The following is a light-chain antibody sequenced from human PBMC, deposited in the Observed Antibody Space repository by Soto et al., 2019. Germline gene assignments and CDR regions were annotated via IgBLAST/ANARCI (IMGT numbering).Light chain of an antibody. CDR3: QAWDSNTVV. CDR1: KLGDKY. Sequence: SYELTQPPSVSVSPGQTASITCSGDKLGDKYACWYQQKPGQSPVLVIYQDNKRPSGIPERFSGSNSGNTATLTISGTQAMDEADYYCQAWDSNTVVFGGRTKLTVL. V-gene: IGLV3-1*01. J-gene: IGLJ2*01. CDR2: QDN.